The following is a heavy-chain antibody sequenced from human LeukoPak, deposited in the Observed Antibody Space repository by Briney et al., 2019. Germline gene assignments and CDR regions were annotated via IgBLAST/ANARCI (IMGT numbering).Heavy chain of an antibody. D-gene: IGHD4-17*01. J-gene: IGHJ5*02. CDR1: GYTLTSYY. V-gene: IGHV1-18*04. CDR2: ISAYNGNT. CDR3: ARENGDYDNWFDP. Sequence: EASVKVSCKASGYTLTSYYLHWVRQAPGQGLEWMGWISAYNGNTNYAQKLQGRVTMTTDTSTSTAYMELRSLRSDDTAVYYCARENGDYDNWFDPWGQGTLVTVSS.